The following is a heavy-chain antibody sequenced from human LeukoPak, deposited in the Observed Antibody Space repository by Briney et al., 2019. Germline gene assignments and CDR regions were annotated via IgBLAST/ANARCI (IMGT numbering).Heavy chain of an antibody. CDR1: GYSFTSYW. J-gene: IGHJ4*02. CDR2: IYPGDSDT. V-gene: IGHV5-51*01. Sequence: GESLQISCQGSGYSFTSYWIGWVRQMPGKGLGWMGIIYPGDSDTRYSPSFQGQVTISADKSISTAYLQWSSLKASDTAMYYCARARYCNGGRCYFDYWGQGTLVTVSS. CDR3: ARARYCNGGRCYFDY. D-gene: IGHD2-15*01.